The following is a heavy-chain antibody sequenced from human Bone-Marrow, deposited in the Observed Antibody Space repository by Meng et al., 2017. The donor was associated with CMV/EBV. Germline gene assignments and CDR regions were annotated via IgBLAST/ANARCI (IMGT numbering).Heavy chain of an antibody. V-gene: IGHV4-59*01. J-gene: IGHJ6*01. CDR1: GGSISPYY. CDR3: ARDRGCTSTSCYTRLLYYYCMDI. CDR2: ISYSGST. D-gene: IGHD2-2*02. Sequence: SETLSLTCTVSGGSISPYYWNWIRQPPGKGLEWIGYISYSGSTNYNPSLKSRVTISVDTSKNQFSLKLSSVTAADTAVYFCARDRGCTSTSCYTRLLYYYCMDIWGQGTTVTVSS.